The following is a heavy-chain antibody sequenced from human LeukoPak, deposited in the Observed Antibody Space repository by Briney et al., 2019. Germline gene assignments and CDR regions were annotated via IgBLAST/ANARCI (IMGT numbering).Heavy chain of an antibody. Sequence: GGSLRLSCAASGFTFSSYSMNWVRQAPGKGLEWVSSISSSSSYIYYADSVEGRFTISRDNAKNSLYLQMNSLRAEDTAVYYCARDLYDSSGYPGYWGQGTLVTVSS. V-gene: IGHV3-21*01. D-gene: IGHD3-22*01. CDR3: ARDLYDSSGYPGY. J-gene: IGHJ4*02. CDR2: ISSSSSYI. CDR1: GFTFSSYS.